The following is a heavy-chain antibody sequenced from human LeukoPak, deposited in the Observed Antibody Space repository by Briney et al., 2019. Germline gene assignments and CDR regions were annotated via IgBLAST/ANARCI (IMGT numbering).Heavy chain of an antibody. CDR2: ISSSSSFI. Sequence: PGGSLRLSCAASGFTLSSYSMTWVRQAPGKGLEWVSSISSSSSFIYYADSVKGRFTITRDNAKNSLFLQMHSLRAEDTAVYYCTRTLQSVRDGYKSFDSWGQGTLVTVSS. CDR1: GFTLSSYS. V-gene: IGHV3-21*01. J-gene: IGHJ4*02. D-gene: IGHD5-24*01. CDR3: TRTLQSVRDGYKSFDS.